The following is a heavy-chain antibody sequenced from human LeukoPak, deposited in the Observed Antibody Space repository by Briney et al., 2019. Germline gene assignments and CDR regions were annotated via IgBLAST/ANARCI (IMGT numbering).Heavy chain of an antibody. V-gene: IGHV1-18*01. Sequence: ASVKVSCKASGGTLSSYAISWVRQAPGQGLEWRGWISAYNGNTNYAQKLQGRVTMTTDTSTSTAYMELRSLRSDDTAVYYCARTRSGYDLFDYWGQGTLVTVSS. CDR2: ISAYNGNT. CDR1: GGTLSSYA. D-gene: IGHD5-12*01. CDR3: ARTRSGYDLFDY. J-gene: IGHJ4*02.